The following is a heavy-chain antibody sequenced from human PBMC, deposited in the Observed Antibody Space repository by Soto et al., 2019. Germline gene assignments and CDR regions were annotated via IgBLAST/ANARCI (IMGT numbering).Heavy chain of an antibody. CDR1: GYSFTSYW. D-gene: IGHD2-15*01. CDR3: ARHKGAATAYYYYGMDV. CDR2: IDPSDSYT. V-gene: IGHV5-10-1*01. Sequence: GESRKISCKGSGYSFTSYWISWVRQMPGKGLEWMGRIDPSDSYTNYSPSFQGHVTISADKSISTAYLQWSSLKASDTAMYYCARHKGAATAYYYYGMDVPGPVPNVTLSS. J-gene: IGHJ6*02.